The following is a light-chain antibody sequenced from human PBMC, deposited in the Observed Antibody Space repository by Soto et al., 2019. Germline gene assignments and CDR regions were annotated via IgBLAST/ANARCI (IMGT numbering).Light chain of an antibody. V-gene: IGKV1-6*01. CDR3: IQDYNYPLT. CDR2: TAS. CDR1: QGIRSE. Sequence: AIQMTQSPCSLSASVGERVTITCRASQGIRSELGWYQQKPGKAPNLLIYTASTLQSGVPSRFSGSGSGTDFTLTISSLQPEDFATYYCIQDYNYPLTFGGGTKVDIK. J-gene: IGKJ4*01.